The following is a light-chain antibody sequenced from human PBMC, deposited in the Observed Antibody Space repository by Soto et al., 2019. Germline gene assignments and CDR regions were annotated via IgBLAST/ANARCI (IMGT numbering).Light chain of an antibody. CDR3: QQDGSSPQVT. Sequence: EIVLTQSPGTLSLSPGERATLSCRASQSVSSSYLAWYQQKPGQAPRLLIYGASSRATGIPDRFSGSGSGTDVTLTISRLEPEDFAVYYCQQDGSSPQVTFGQGTRLEIK. V-gene: IGKV3-20*01. J-gene: IGKJ5*01. CDR1: QSVSSSY. CDR2: GAS.